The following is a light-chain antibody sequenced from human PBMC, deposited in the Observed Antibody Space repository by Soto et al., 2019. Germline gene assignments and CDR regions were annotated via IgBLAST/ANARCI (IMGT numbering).Light chain of an antibody. CDR2: GAS. V-gene: IGKV3D-15*01. CDR1: QSVSSD. J-gene: IGKJ4*01. Sequence: IVSTQSPATLSVSPGERATLSCRASQSVSSDLAWYQQKPGQAPRLLIYGASSRATGIPDRFSGSGSGTDLTITISSLKPEDFETYYCQQSYSTPLTFGGGTKVDIK. CDR3: QQSYSTPLT.